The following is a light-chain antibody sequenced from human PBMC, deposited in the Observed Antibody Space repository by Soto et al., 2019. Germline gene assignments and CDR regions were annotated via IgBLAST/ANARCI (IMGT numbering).Light chain of an antibody. J-gene: IGKJ1*01. CDR1: QSVSSN. Sequence: EIVMTQPPATLCVSPGERVTLSCRASQSVSSNLAWYQQKPGQAPRLLIFEASKRATGIPDRISGSGSGTDFTLTISSLEPEDFAVYYCQQRGHWPRTFGQGTKVDIK. CDR2: EAS. V-gene: IGKV3-11*01. CDR3: QQRGHWPRT.